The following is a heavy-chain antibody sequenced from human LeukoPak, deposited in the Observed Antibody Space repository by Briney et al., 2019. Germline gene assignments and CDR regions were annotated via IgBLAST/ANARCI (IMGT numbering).Heavy chain of an antibody. CDR1: GDSVSSNSAT. CDR2: TYYRSKWYN. V-gene: IGHV6-1*01. Sequence: SQTLSLTCAISGDSVSSNSATWKWIRQSPSRGLEWLGRTYYRSKWYNDSAVSVIGRIIINADTSKNQFSLQLNSVTPEDTAVYYCARGNPRYFDYWGQGTLVTISS. J-gene: IGHJ4*02. CDR3: ARGNPRYFDY.